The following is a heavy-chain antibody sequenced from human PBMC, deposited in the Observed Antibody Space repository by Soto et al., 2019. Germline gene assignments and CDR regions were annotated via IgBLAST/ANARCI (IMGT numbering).Heavy chain of an antibody. CDR1: SGSISTYY. CDR2: ISYVEST. CDR3: ARWIGRHAGGAGCYSFDN. J-gene: IGHJ4*01. D-gene: IGHD2-2*02. V-gene: IGHV4-59*01. Sequence: ETLSLTRTDYSGSISTYYLSCILHPPWKGLAWIGYISYVESTYYNPSLKNRVTISVDTSKDQFSLKVTSVTAADTAVYFCARWIGRHAGGAGCYSFDNWGRGTRVTV.